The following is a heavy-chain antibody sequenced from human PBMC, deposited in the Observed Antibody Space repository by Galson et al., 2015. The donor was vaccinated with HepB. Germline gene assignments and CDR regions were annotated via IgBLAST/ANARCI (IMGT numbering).Heavy chain of an antibody. D-gene: IGHD6-13*01. J-gene: IGHJ3*02. CDR1: GYTFTSYA. V-gene: IGHV1-3*01. Sequence: SVKVSCKASGYTFTSYAMHWVRQAPGQRLEWMGWINAGNGNTNYAQKFQERVTITRDMSTSTAYMELSSLRSEDTAVYYCAADFPSASLQQSVSDAFDIWGQGTMVTVSS. CDR3: AADFPSASLQQSVSDAFDI. CDR2: INAGNGNT.